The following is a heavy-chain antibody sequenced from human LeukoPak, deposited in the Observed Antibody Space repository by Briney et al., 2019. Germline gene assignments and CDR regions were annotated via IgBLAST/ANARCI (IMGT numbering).Heavy chain of an antibody. CDR3: ARDPYSSAPRYYFDY. V-gene: IGHV3-30*04. J-gene: IGHJ4*02. Sequence: GGSLRLSCAASGFTFSSYAMHWVRQAPGKGLEWVAIISYDGSNKNYVDSVKGRFTISRDNSKNTLYLQMNSLRAEDTAVYYCARDPYSSAPRYYFDYWGQGTLVTVSS. CDR1: GFTFSSYA. D-gene: IGHD6-25*01. CDR2: ISYDGSNK.